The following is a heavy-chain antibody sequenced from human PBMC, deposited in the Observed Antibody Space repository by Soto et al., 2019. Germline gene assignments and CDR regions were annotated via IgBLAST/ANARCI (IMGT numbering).Heavy chain of an antibody. V-gene: IGHV4-4*02. CDR3: ARVISSREEYFDY. CDR2: ISHSGNT. CDR1: GDSISDSRW. J-gene: IGHJ4*02. D-gene: IGHD2-2*01. Sequence: QVQLQESGPGLVKPSGTLSLTCAVSGDSISDSRWWSWVRRPPGKGLEWIGEISHSGNTTYNPSLKSRVTMSIDKAKNQFSLNLTSVTAADTAVYYCARVISSREEYFDYWGQGTLVTVSP.